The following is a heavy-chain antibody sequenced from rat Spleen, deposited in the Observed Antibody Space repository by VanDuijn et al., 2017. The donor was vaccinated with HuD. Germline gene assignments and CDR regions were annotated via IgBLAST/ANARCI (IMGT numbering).Heavy chain of an antibody. CDR1: GFTFSNYD. J-gene: IGHJ1*01. CDR2: ISYDGSST. D-gene: IGHD1-12*02. Sequence: EVQLVQSGGGLMQPGRSLKLSCAASGFTFSNYDMAWVRQAPTKGLEWVASISYDGSSTYYRDSVKGRFTISRDNAKSTLYLQMDSLRSEDTATYYCARVDVVSYSTRYFDFWGPGTMVTVSS. CDR3: ARVDVVSYSTRYFDF. V-gene: IGHV5-29*01.